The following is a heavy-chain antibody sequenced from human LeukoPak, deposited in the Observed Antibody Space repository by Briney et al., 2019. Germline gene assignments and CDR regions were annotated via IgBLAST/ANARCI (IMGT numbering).Heavy chain of an antibody. CDR3: ARGVAATNWFDP. D-gene: IGHD2-15*01. V-gene: IGHV1-2*02. Sequence: VSVKVSCKASGYTFTGYYMHWVRQAPGQGLEWMGWINPNSGGTNYAQKFQGRVTMTRDTSISTAYMELSRLRSDDTAVYYCARGVAATNWFDPWGQGTLVTVSS. J-gene: IGHJ5*02. CDR2: INPNSGGT. CDR1: GYTFTGYY.